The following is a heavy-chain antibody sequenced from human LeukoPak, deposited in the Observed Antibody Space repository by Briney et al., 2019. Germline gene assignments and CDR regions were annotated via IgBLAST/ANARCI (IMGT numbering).Heavy chain of an antibody. CDR3: TTGRRYYDSSGYYPYYFDY. CDR1: GFTFSNAW. J-gene: IGHJ4*02. CDR2: IKSKTDGGTT. Sequence: PGGSLRLSCAASGFTFSNAWMSWVRQAPGKGLEWVGRIKSKTDGGTTDYAAPVKGRFTISRDDSKNTLYLQMNSLKTEDTAVYYCTTGRRYYDSSGYYPYYFDYWGQGTLVTVSS. V-gene: IGHV3-15*01. D-gene: IGHD3-22*01.